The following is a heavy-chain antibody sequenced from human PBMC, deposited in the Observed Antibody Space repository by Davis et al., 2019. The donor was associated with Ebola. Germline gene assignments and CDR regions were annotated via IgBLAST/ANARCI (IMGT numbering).Heavy chain of an antibody. CDR2: ISWNSGSI. V-gene: IGHV3-9*01. J-gene: IGHJ5*02. Sequence: PGGSLRLSCAASGFTFDDYAMHWVRQAPGKGLEWVSGISWNSGSIGYADSVKGRFTISRDNAKNSLYLQMNSLRAEDTALYYCATAFIAVAGGWSWGWFDPWGQGTLVTVSS. CDR3: ATAFIAVAGGWSWGWFDP. D-gene: IGHD6-19*01. CDR1: GFTFDDYA.